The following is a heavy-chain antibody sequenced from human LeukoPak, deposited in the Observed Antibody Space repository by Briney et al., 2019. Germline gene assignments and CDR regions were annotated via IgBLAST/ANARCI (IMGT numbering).Heavy chain of an antibody. CDR3: ARSQYYDSSGYYTGYYFDY. V-gene: IGHV4-59*01. D-gene: IGHD3-22*01. Sequence: SETLSLTCTVSGGSISSYYWSWIRQPPGKGLEWIGYIYYSGSTNYNPSLKSRVTISVDTSKNQFSLKLSSVTAADTAVYYCARSQYYDSSGYYTGYYFDYWGQGTLVTVSS. CDR2: IYYSGST. CDR1: GGSISSYY. J-gene: IGHJ4*02.